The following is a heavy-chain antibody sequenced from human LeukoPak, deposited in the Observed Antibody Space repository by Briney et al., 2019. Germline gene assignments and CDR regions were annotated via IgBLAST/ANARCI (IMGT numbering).Heavy chain of an antibody. Sequence: SETLSLTCAVYGGSFSSYYWSWIRQPPGKGLEWIGETNHSGSANYNPSLKSRVTISVDTSKNQFSLKLSSVTAADTAVYYCAKVGGRWLQLHPWFDPWGQGTLVTVSS. D-gene: IGHD5-24*01. V-gene: IGHV4-34*01. J-gene: IGHJ5*02. CDR1: GGSFSSYY. CDR3: AKVGGRWLQLHPWFDP. CDR2: TNHSGSA.